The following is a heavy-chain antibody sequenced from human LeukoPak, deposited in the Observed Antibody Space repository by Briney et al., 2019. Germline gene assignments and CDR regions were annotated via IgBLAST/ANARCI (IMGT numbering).Heavy chain of an antibody. CDR2: FAGGA. CDR1: GFTFRSYV. J-gene: IGHJ3*02. Sequence: GGSLRLSCAASGFTFRSYVMSWVRQAPGKGLEWVSAFAGGAYYADSVKGRFTISRDNSKNTVYLQMDSLRADDTAVYYCAKPRQTTVTKGPREAFDIWGQGTMVTVSS. D-gene: IGHD4-17*01. V-gene: IGHV3-23*01. CDR3: AKPRQTTVTKGPREAFDI.